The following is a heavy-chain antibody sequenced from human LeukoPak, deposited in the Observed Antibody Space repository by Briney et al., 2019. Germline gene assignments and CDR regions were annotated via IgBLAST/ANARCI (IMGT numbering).Heavy chain of an antibody. Sequence: SETLSLTCAVYGGSFSGYYWSWIRQPAGKGLEWIGRIYTSGNTNYNPSLRSRVTISVDTSKNQFSLNLTSVTAADTAVYYCARGIVDMATSFGYWGQGTLVTVSS. CDR1: GGSFSGYY. J-gene: IGHJ4*02. CDR2: IYTSGNT. V-gene: IGHV4-59*10. CDR3: ARGIVDMATSFGY. D-gene: IGHD1-26*01.